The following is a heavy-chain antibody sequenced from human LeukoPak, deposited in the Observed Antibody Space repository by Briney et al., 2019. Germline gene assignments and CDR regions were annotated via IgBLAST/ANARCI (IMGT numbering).Heavy chain of an antibody. CDR1: GLSLGNYW. J-gene: IGHJ4*02. CDR3: ARDLSSWYHGLDY. D-gene: IGHD6-13*01. V-gene: IGHV3-21*01. CDR2: ISSSSSYI. Sequence: KAGGYLRLSCVASGLSLGNYWMDWVRQATGKGLEWVSSISSSSSYIYYADSVKGRFTISRDNAKNSLYLQMNSLRAEDTAVYYCARDLSSWYHGLDYWGQGTLVTVSS.